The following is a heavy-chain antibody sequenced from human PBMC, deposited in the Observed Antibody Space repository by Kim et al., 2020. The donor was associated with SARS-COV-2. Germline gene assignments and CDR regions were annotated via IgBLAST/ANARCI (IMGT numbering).Heavy chain of an antibody. CDR3: SRGGAGQSRWRHY. V-gene: IGHV3-49*03. D-gene: IGHD1-1*01. Sequence: GSLRLSCTASGFTFGDYAMNWFRQAPGKGLEWVGFIRSKTYGGTTQYAASVKGRFTISRDDSKSIAYLQMESLKTEDTAVYYCSRGGAGQSRWRHYWGQGILVTVSS. CDR2: IRSKTYGGTT. CDR1: GFTFGDYA. J-gene: IGHJ4*02.